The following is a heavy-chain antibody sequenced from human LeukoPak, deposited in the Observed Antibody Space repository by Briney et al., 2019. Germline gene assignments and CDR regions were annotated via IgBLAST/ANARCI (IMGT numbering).Heavy chain of an antibody. J-gene: IGHJ6*02. V-gene: IGHV3-7*03. CDR3: AREIRETVVTRHYYYGIDV. D-gene: IGHD2-15*01. CDR1: GFPFSSYW. Sequence: PGGSLRLSCVASGFPFSSYWMTWVRQAPGEGLEWVANIKQDGSKKSYVDSVKGRFTISRENAKNVLYLQMSSLRAEDTAVYYCAREIRETVVTRHYYYGIDVWGQGTTVTISS. CDR2: IKQDGSKK.